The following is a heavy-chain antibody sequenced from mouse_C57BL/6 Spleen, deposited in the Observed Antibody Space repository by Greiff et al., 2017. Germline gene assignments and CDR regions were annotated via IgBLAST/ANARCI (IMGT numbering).Heavy chain of an antibody. CDR1: GYTFTSYW. Sequence: VQLQQPGAELVMPGASVQLSCKASGYTFTSYWMHWVKQRPGPGLEWIGALDPSASYTNYNQKFKGTSTLTVDKSSSPAYMQLSSLTTEDSAVEYCARPAGRSYHYAMDYWGQGTSVTGSS. J-gene: IGHJ4*01. CDR3: ARPAGRSYHYAMDY. CDR2: LDPSASYT. V-gene: IGHV1-69*01. D-gene: IGHD1-1*01.